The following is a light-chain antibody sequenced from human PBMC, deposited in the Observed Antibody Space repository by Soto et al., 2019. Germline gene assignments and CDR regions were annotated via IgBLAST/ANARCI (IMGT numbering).Light chain of an antibody. CDR1: SGDVGGSNH. J-gene: IGLJ1*01. Sequence: QSVLTQPPSASGSPGQSVTISCTGNSGDVGGSNHVSWYQHHPGKAPKFLIYDVTKRPSGVPDRFSGSKSGNTASLTISGLQAEDEADYYCCSNAGSYTFVFGTGTKVTVL. CDR3: CSNAGSYTFV. CDR2: DVT. V-gene: IGLV2-11*01.